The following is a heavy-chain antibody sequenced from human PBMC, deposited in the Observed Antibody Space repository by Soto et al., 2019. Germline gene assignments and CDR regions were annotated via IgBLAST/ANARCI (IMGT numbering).Heavy chain of an antibody. CDR2: IIPIFGTA. CDR1: GGTFSSYA. J-gene: IGHJ6*02. V-gene: IGHV1-69*06. D-gene: IGHD3-16*02. CDR3: ARGGGAIDYYYYGMDV. Sequence: QVQLVQSGAEVKKPGSSVKVSCKASGGTFSSYAISWVRQAPGQGLEWMGGIIPIFGTANYAQKFQGRVTITADKSTGTAYMELSSLRSEDTAVYYCARGGGAIDYYYYGMDVWGQGTTVTVSS.